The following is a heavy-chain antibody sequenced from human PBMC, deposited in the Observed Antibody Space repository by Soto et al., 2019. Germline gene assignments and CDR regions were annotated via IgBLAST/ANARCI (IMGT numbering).Heavy chain of an antibody. CDR3: ARGADSGYDSYFDY. Sequence: QVPLVQSGAEVKKPGSSVKVSCKASGGTFSSYTISWVRQAPGQGLEWMGRIIPILGIANYAQKFQGRVTITADKSTSTAYMELSSLRSEDTAVYYCARGADSGYDSYFDYWGQGTLVTVSS. D-gene: IGHD5-12*01. CDR1: GGTFSSYT. CDR2: IIPILGIA. V-gene: IGHV1-69*02. J-gene: IGHJ4*02.